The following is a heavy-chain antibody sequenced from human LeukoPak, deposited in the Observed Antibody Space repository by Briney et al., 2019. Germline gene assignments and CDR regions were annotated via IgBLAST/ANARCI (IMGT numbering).Heavy chain of an antibody. CDR2: ISYDGSNK. Sequence: GRSLTLSCAASGFTFSSYAMHWVRQAPGKGLEWVAVISYDGSNKYYADSVKGRFTISRDNSKNTLYLQMNSLRAEDTAVYYCARDLREGDYGDYADWGQGTVVTVSS. J-gene: IGHJ3*01. V-gene: IGHV3-30-3*01. D-gene: IGHD4-17*01. CDR1: GFTFSSYA. CDR3: ARDLREGDYGDYAD.